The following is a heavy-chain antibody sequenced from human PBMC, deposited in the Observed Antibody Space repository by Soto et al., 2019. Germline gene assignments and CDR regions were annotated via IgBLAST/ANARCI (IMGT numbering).Heavy chain of an antibody. J-gene: IGHJ4*02. CDR1: GFTFSGSP. CDR3: TCIYCSGGSSYSENY. D-gene: IGHD2-15*01. CDR2: IRSKTNNYAT. V-gene: IGHV3-73*01. Sequence: EVQLVESGGGLVQPGGSLRLSCAASGFTFSGSPMHWVRQASGKGLEWVGRIRSKTNNYATAYAASVKGRFTISREDSKKTTYLQMNSLKAEDTAVYYCTCIYCSGGSSYSENYWGEGTLVTVSS.